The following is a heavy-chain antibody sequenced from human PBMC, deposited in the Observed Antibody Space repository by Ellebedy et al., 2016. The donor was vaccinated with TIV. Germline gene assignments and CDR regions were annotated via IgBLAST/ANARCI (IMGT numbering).Heavy chain of an antibody. J-gene: IGHJ4*02. V-gene: IGHV3-23*01. Sequence: GESLKISCAASGFTFDDYAMSWVRQAPGKGLEWVSGISGSGGSTYYADSVKGRFTISRDNSKNTLYLQMNSLRAEDTAVYYCAKDLFYDSFGPFDYWGQGTLVTVSS. CDR2: ISGSGGST. CDR1: GFTFDDYA. CDR3: AKDLFYDSFGPFDY. D-gene: IGHD3-22*01.